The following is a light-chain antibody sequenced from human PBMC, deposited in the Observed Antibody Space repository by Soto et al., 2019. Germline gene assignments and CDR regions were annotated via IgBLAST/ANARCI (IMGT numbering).Light chain of an antibody. CDR3: QQYATYAPST. J-gene: IGKJ1*01. V-gene: IGKV1-5*01. Sequence: DIQLTRSPSTLSASVGDRITITCRASQSIGTWLAWYQHRPGEGPKLLIHDASSLESGVPSRFSGSGSATEFSLTISSLESGDSGTYHCQQYATYAPSTFGQGTKVDIK. CDR1: QSIGTW. CDR2: DAS.